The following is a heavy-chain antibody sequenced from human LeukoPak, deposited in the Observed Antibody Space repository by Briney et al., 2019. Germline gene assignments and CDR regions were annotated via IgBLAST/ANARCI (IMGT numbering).Heavy chain of an antibody. CDR3: ARDYVDTSAWEFDY. V-gene: IGHV1-69*04. J-gene: IGHJ4*02. Sequence: SVKVSCKASGGTFSSYAISWVRQAPGQGLEWMGRIIPILGIANYAQKFQGRVTITADKSTSTAYMELSSLRSEDTAIYYCARDYVDTSAWEFDYWGQGALVTVSS. D-gene: IGHD6-19*01. CDR2: IIPILGIA. CDR1: GGTFSSYA.